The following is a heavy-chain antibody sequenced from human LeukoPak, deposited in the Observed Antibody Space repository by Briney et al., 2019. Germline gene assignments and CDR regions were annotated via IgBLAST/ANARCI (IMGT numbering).Heavy chain of an antibody. D-gene: IGHD3-10*01. J-gene: IGHJ4*02. CDR1: GGTFSSYA. Sequence: ASVKVSCKASGGTFSSYAISWVRQAPGQGLEWMGGIIPIFGTANYAQKFQGRVTITADESTSTAYMELSSLRSEDTAVYYCAIRARWSGELLYGYWGQGTLVTVSS. V-gene: IGHV1-69*13. CDR3: AIRARWSGELLYGY. CDR2: IIPIFGTA.